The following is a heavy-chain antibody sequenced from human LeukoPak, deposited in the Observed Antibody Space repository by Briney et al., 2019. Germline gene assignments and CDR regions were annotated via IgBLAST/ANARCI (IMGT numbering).Heavy chain of an antibody. CDR3: ARSRLGALDY. V-gene: IGHV3-72*01. J-gene: IGHJ4*02. D-gene: IGHD1-26*01. CDR2: IKNKAKSYTT. Sequence: GGSLRLSCAASGFFFSDPYMEWVRQAPGKGLEWVGRIKNKAKSYTTEYAASVKGRFTISRDDSKNSLYLQMDSLKTEDTAVYFCARSRLGALDYWGLGTLVTVSS. CDR1: GFFFSDPY.